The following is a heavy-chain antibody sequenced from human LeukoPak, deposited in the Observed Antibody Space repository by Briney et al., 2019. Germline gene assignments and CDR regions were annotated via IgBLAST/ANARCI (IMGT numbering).Heavy chain of an antibody. CDR2: IYYSGST. Sequence: PSETLSLTCTVSGGSVSSGSYYCGWIRQPPGRGLEWIGYIYYSGSTNYNPSLKRRVTISVDTSKNQFSLKLSSVTAADTAVYYCARVRWNDGDAFDVWGQGTMVTVSS. D-gene: IGHD1-1*01. J-gene: IGHJ3*01. CDR3: ARVRWNDGDAFDV. V-gene: IGHV4-61*01. CDR1: GGSVSSGSYY.